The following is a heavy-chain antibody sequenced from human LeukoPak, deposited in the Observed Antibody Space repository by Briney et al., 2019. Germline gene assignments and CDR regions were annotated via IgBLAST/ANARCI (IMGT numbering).Heavy chain of an antibody. V-gene: IGHV4-61*02. J-gene: IGHJ5*02. CDR2: INTSGST. CDR3: VRELIDHWIDP. CDR1: GGSIRSGSYY. Sequence: SQTLSLTCSVSGGSIRSGSYYWSWIRQPAGKGLEWIGRINTSGSTNYNPSLKSRVTMSVDTSKNQFSLKLTSVTAADTAVYYCVRELIDHWIDPWGQGTLVTVSS.